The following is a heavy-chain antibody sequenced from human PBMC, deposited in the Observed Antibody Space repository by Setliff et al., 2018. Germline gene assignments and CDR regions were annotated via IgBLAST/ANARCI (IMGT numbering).Heavy chain of an antibody. J-gene: IGHJ4*02. CDR1: GFTFDDYA. Sequence: GGSLRLSCAASGFTFDDYAMHWVRQAPGKGLEWVAVIWYDGSNKYYADSVKGRFTISRDNSKNTLYLQMNSLRPEDTAVYYCARGGDYCGGECYIPPPDSYWGQGTLVTVSS. D-gene: IGHD2-21*01. CDR3: ARGGDYCGGECYIPPPDSY. V-gene: IGHV3-33*08. CDR2: IWYDGSNK.